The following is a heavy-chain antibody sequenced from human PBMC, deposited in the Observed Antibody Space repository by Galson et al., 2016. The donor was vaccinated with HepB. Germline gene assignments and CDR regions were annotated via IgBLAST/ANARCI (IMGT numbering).Heavy chain of an antibody. V-gene: IGHV3-9*01. Sequence: SLRLSCAASEFTFANYAMHWVRQAPGKGLEWVSGISWNSGSIGYADSVKGRFTISRDNAKNSLYLQMNSLRAEDTALYFCAKALSYSNFWAYYFDYWGQGTLVTVSS. J-gene: IGHJ4*02. CDR1: EFTFANYA. D-gene: IGHD6-13*01. CDR3: AKALSYSNFWAYYFDY. CDR2: ISWNSGSI.